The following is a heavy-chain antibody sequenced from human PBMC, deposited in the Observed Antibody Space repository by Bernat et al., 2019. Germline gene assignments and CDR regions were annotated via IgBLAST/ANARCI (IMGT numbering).Heavy chain of an antibody. D-gene: IGHD2-2*01. CDR1: GFTFRGYW. Sequence: EVQLVESGGGLVQPGGSLRLSCAASGFTFRGYWMTWVRQAPGKGLEWVANIKQDGSEKYYVDSVKGRFTISRDNAKNSLDLQMNSLRAEDTAVYYCARVRSTGRNFDYWGQGTLVTVSS. J-gene: IGHJ4*02. CDR2: IKQDGSEK. V-gene: IGHV3-7*03. CDR3: ARVRSTGRNFDY.